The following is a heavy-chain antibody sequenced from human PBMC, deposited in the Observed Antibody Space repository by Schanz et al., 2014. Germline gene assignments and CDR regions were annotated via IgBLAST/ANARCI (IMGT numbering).Heavy chain of an antibody. CDR3: ARGLIAAAGGAFDY. CDR2: VPFDGSQK. J-gene: IGHJ4*02. CDR1: GFTFSSYA. Sequence: QVQLVESGGGVVQPGRSLRLSCAASGFTFSSYALHWVRQAPGKGLEWVAFVPFDGSQKFYADSVKGRFTISRDNSKNTVYLQMNSLRAGDAAVYYCARGLIAAAGGAFDYWGQGTLVDVSA. V-gene: IGHV3-30*04. D-gene: IGHD6-13*01.